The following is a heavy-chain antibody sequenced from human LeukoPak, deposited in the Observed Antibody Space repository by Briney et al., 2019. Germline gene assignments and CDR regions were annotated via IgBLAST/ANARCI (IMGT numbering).Heavy chain of an antibody. V-gene: IGHV1-18*01. Sequence: ASVKVSCKASGYTFTSYGISWVRQAPGQGLEWMGWISAYNGNTNYAQKLQGRVTMTTDTSTSTAYMELRSLRSDDTAVYYCARAPRGYSGYDFWFDPWGQGTLVTVSS. CDR2: ISAYNGNT. J-gene: IGHJ5*02. D-gene: IGHD5-12*01. CDR1: GYTFTSYG. CDR3: ARAPRGYSGYDFWFDP.